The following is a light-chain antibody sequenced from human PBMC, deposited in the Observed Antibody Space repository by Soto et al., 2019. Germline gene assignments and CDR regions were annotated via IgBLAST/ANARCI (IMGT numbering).Light chain of an antibody. Sequence: QPVLTQPASVSGSPGQSITISCTGTSSGVGGYNYVSWYQQHPGKAPKLMIYDVSNRPSGVSNRFSGSKSGNTASLTISGLQAEDEADYYCSSYTSSSTPVVFGGGTKLTVL. CDR1: SSGVGGYNY. J-gene: IGLJ2*01. V-gene: IGLV2-14*01. CDR3: SSYTSSSTPVV. CDR2: DVS.